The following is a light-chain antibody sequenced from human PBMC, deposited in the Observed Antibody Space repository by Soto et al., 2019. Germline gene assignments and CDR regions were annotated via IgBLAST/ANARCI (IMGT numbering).Light chain of an antibody. J-gene: IGKJ4*01. CDR2: DAS. CDR3: QQRSNWPLT. V-gene: IGKV3-11*01. CDR1: QSVSSY. Sequence: GSAHSPVTPSLSTEERAALSSRASQSVSSYLAWYQQKPGQAPRLLIYDASNRATGIPARFSGSGSGTDFTLTICSLEPEDFAVYYCQQRSNWPLTFGGGTKVDI.